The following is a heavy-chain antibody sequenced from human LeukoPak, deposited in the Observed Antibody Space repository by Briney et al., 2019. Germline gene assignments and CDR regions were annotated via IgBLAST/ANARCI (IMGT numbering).Heavy chain of an antibody. V-gene: IGHV4-59*01. CDR2: IYYSGSI. D-gene: IGHD6-13*01. CDR1: GGSISSYY. CDR3: AREGIAAQHDDSNWFDP. J-gene: IGHJ5*02. Sequence: PSETLSLTCTVSGGSISSYYWSWIRQPPGKGLEWIGYIYYSGSINYNPSLKSRVTISVDTSKNQFSLKLSSVTAADTAVYYCAREGIAAQHDDSNWFDPWGQGTLVTVSS.